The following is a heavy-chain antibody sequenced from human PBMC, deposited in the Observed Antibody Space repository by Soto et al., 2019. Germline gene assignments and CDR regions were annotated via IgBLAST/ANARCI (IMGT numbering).Heavy chain of an antibody. CDR2: IHYSGIT. D-gene: IGHD1-26*01. CDR1: GGSIGSYH. V-gene: IGHV4-59*08. CDR3: ARHSGVSGTLSYYFDH. J-gene: IGHJ4*02. Sequence: QVQLQESGPGLVKPSETLSLTYTVSGGSIGSYHWSWIRQPPGKGLEWIGYIHYSGITNYNPSLQSRVTISVDTSKTQFSLKLSPVTAADTAVYYCARHSGVSGTLSYYFDHWGQGTLVTVSS.